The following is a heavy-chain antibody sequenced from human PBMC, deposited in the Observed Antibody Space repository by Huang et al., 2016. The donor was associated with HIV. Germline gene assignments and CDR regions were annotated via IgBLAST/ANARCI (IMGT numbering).Heavy chain of an antibody. CDR2: IYYSGST. Sequence: QVQLQESGPGLVKPSETLSLTCTVSGGSVSSGSYYWSWIRQPPGKGLEWMGYIYYSGSTNYNPSLKSRVTISVDTSKNQFSLKLSPVTAADTAVYYCARDTPLGATTGFDYWGQGTLVTVSS. V-gene: IGHV4-61*01. J-gene: IGHJ4*02. CDR3: ARDTPLGATTGFDY. CDR1: GGSVSSGSYY. D-gene: IGHD1-26*01.